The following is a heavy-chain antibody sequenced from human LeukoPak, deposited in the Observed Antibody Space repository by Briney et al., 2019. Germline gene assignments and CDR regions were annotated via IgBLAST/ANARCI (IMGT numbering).Heavy chain of an antibody. CDR3: ARAPGYYDGSGSSGNYFDY. V-gene: IGHV4-39*01. CDR2: IDVGGST. CDR1: GGSISSANYY. D-gene: IGHD3-10*01. Sequence: SEALSLTCTVSGGSISSANYYWGWIRQPPGKGLEWIGFIDVGGSTYYNPSLKSRVTISVDTSKNQFSLKLSSVTAADTTVYYCARAPGYYDGSGSSGNYFDYWGQGTLVTVS. J-gene: IGHJ4*02.